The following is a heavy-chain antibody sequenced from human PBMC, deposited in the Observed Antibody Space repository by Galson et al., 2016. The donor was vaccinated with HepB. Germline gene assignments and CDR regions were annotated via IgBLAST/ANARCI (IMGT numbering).Heavy chain of an antibody. V-gene: IGHV4-34*01. Sequence: SETLSLTCAVSGTSFSGYYWSWIRQSSAKGLEWIGQITHSQVTDYNPSLKSRVTISIDRSKDQVFLKLNSVTAADTAVYYCARVQRAGNWFDPWGQGTLVIVSS. CDR3: ARVQRAGNWFDP. J-gene: IGHJ5*02. CDR1: GTSFSGYY. CDR2: ITHSQVT. D-gene: IGHD4/OR15-4a*01.